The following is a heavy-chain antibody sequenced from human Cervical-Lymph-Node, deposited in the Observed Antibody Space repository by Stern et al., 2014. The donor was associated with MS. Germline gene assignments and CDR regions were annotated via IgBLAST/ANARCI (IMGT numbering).Heavy chain of an antibody. V-gene: IGHV1-69*01. CDR1: GGTFSSYA. CDR2: IIPILCQA. J-gene: IGHJ4*02. D-gene: IGHD3-10*01. CDR3: ARGYYYGSGSYSY. Sequence: QVQLVQSGAEVKKPGSSVKVSCKASGGTFSSYAISWVRQAPGQGLEWMGGIIPILCQANYAQKFQGRVTITADESTSTAYMELSSLRSEDTAVYYCARGYYYGSGSYSYWGQGTLVTVSS.